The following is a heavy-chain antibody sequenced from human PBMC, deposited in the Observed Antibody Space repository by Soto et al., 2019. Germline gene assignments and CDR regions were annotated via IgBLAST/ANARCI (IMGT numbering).Heavy chain of an antibody. CDR2: ISGSGGST. CDR3: AKVTDADYYYYGMDV. D-gene: IGHD3-16*01. CDR1: GFTFSSYA. J-gene: IGHJ6*02. V-gene: IGHV3-23*01. Sequence: GGSLRLSCAASGFTFSSYAMSWVRQAPGKVLEWVSAISGSGGSTYYADSVKGRFTISRDNSKNTLYLQMNSLRAEDTAVYYCAKVTDADYYYYGMDVWGQGTTVTVSS.